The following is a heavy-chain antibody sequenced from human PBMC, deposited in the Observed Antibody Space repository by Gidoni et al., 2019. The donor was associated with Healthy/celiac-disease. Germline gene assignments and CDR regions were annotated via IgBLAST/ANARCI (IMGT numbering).Heavy chain of an antibody. D-gene: IGHD1-26*01. V-gene: IGHV1-2*02. CDR1: GYAFPGYY. CDR2: INPNSGGT. J-gene: IGHJ3*02. CDR3: ARIGANSRNDAFDI. Sequence: QVQLVQSGPEVQKPGASLSVSCKASGYAFPGYYMHWVRQAPGQGLAWMGWINPNSGGTNYAQKVQGRGTMTRDTSISTAYMELSRLRSDDTAVYYCARIGANSRNDAFDIWGQGTMVTVSS.